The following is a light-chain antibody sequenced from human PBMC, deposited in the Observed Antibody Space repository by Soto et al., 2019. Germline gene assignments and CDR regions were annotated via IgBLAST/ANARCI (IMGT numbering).Light chain of an antibody. CDR2: AAS. V-gene: IGKV1-27*01. CDR3: QKYNNAPLT. Sequence: DIQMTQSQSSLSAYVGDRVTITCRTSQGISNFLAWYQQKPGKVPKLLIYAASTLQSGVPSRFSGSASGTDFTLTISSLQPEDVATYYCQKYNNAPLTFGQGTKVELK. J-gene: IGKJ1*01. CDR1: QGISNF.